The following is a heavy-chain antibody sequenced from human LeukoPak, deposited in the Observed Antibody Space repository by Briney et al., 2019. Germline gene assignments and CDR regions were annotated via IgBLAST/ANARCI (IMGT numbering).Heavy chain of an antibody. CDR1: GYTFTSYG. Sequence: ASVKVSCKASGYTFTSYGISWVRQAPGQGLEWMGWISAYNGNANYAQKLQGRVTMTTDTSTSTAYMELSSLRSEDTAVYYCARYHYDFWSGYYFDYWGQGTLVTVSS. D-gene: IGHD3-3*01. CDR2: ISAYNGNA. CDR3: ARYHYDFWSGYYFDY. V-gene: IGHV1-18*01. J-gene: IGHJ4*02.